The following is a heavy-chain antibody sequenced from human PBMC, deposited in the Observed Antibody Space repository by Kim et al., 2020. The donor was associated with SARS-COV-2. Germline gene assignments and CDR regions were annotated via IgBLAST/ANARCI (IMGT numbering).Heavy chain of an antibody. Sequence: SETLSLTCTVSGGSISSYYWSWIRQPPGKGLEWIGYIYYSGSTNYNPSLKSRVTISVDTSKNQFSLKLSSVTAADTAVYYCARSRYFYWFDPWGQGTLVTVSS. CDR2: IYYSGST. J-gene: IGHJ5*02. V-gene: IGHV4-59*01. D-gene: IGHD2-21*01. CDR1: GGSISSYY. CDR3: ARSRYFYWFDP.